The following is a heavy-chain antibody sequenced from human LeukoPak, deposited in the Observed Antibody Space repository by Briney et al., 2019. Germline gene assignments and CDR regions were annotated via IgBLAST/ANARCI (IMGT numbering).Heavy chain of an antibody. D-gene: IGHD1-26*01. V-gene: IGHV1-2*02. J-gene: IGHJ1*01. Sequence: ASVKVSCKASGYTFTGYYMHWVRQAPGQGLEWMGWINPNSGGTNYAQKFQGRVTMTRDTSISTAYMELSRLRSDDTAVYYCARDSGSYLAEYFQHWGQGTLVTVSS. CDR1: GYTFTGYY. CDR3: ARDSGSYLAEYFQH. CDR2: INPNSGGT.